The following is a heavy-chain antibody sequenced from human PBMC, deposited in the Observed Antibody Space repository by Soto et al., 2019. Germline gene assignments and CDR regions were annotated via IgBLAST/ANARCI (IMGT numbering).Heavy chain of an antibody. Sequence: SETLSLTCTVSGGSICSGGYYWSWIRQHPGKGLEWIGYIYYSGSTYYNPSLKSRVTISVDTSKNQFSLKLSSVTAADTAVYYCARDVSYYYGSGSYLSLGWFDPWGQGTLVTASS. CDR2: IYYSGST. CDR3: ARDVSYYYGSGSYLSLGWFDP. CDR1: GGSICSGGYY. V-gene: IGHV4-31*03. J-gene: IGHJ5*02. D-gene: IGHD3-10*01.